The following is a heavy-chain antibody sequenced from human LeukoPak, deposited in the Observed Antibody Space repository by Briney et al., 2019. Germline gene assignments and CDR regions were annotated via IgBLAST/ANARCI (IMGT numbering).Heavy chain of an antibody. CDR1: GGSVRSGSYY. J-gene: IGHJ6*02. CDR3: ARDNERGYDFWSGYGMDV. V-gene: IGHV4-31*03. Sequence: SETLSLTCTVSGGSVRSGSYYWSWIRQHPGKGLEWIGYIYYSGRTYYNPSLKSRVTISVDTSKNQFSLKLSSVTAADTAVYYCARDNERGYDFWSGYGMDVWGQGTTVTVSS. D-gene: IGHD3-3*01. CDR2: IYYSGRT.